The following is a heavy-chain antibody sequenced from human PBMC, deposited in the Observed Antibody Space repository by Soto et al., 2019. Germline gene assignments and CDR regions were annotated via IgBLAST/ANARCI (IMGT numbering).Heavy chain of an antibody. Sequence: GGSLRLSCAASGFTFSSYSMNWVRQAPGKGLEWVSYISSSGSTIHYGDSVEGRFTISRDNAKNSLYLQMNSLRADDTAVYYCARDKVVVPATAYYYYYNGMDVWGQGTTVTVSS. J-gene: IGHJ6*02. CDR2: ISSSGSTI. CDR3: ARDKVVVPATAYYYYYNGMDV. V-gene: IGHV3-48*04. D-gene: IGHD2-15*01. CDR1: GFTFSSYS.